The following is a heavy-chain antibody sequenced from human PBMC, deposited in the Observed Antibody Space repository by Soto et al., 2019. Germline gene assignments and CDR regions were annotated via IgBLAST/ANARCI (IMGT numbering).Heavy chain of an antibody. D-gene: IGHD3-10*01. CDR2: INHSGST. J-gene: IGHJ6*02. CDR1: GGSISGYY. V-gene: IGHV4-34*01. CDR3: ARYGANPYYYYGMDV. Sequence: PSETLSLTCTVSGGSISGYYWSWIRQPPGKGLEWIGEINHSGSTNYNPSLKSRVTISVDTSKNQFSLKLSSVTAADTAVHYCARYGANPYYYYGMDVWGQGTTVTVSS.